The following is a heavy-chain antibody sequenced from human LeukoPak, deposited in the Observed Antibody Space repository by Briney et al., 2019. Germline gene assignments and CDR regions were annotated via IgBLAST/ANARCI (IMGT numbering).Heavy chain of an antibody. CDR1: GFTFTSYS. Sequence: GGSLRLSCAASGFTFTSYSMNWVRQAPGKGLEWVSSISSSSSYIYYADSVKGRFTISRDNAKNSLYLQMNSLRAEDTAVYYCARGREYRSSTSCYVGAFDIWGQGTMVTVSS. J-gene: IGHJ3*02. CDR2: ISSSSSYI. CDR3: ARGREYRSSTSCYVGAFDI. D-gene: IGHD2-2*01. V-gene: IGHV3-21*01.